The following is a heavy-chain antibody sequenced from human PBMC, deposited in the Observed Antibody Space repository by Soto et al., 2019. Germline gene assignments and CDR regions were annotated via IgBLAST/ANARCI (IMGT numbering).Heavy chain of an antibody. Sequence: QVQLVQSGAEVKKPGYSVKVSCKASGGTFSSYAISWVRQAPGQGLEWMGGIIPIFGTANYAQKFQGRVTITADKSTSTAYMELSSLRAEDTAVYYWAIGRDCSGGSCTAIGWFDPWGQGTLVTVSS. CDR3: AIGRDCSGGSCTAIGWFDP. D-gene: IGHD2-15*01. V-gene: IGHV1-69*06. J-gene: IGHJ5*02. CDR2: IIPIFGTA. CDR1: GGTFSSYA.